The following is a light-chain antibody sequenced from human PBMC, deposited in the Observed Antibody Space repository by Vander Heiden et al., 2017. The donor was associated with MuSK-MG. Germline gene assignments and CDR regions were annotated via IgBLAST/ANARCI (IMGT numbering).Light chain of an antibody. Sequence: DIQMTQSPSSLSASVGDRVTITCRASQSISSYLNWYQQKPGKAPKLLIYAASSLQSRVPSRFSGSGSGTDFTLTISRLQPEDFATYYCQQRDSTPWTFGQRTKVEIK. V-gene: IGKV1-39*01. CDR2: AAS. CDR1: QSISSY. J-gene: IGKJ1*01. CDR3: QQRDSTPWT.